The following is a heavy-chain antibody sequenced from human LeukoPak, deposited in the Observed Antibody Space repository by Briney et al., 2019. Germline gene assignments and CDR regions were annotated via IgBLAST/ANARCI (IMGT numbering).Heavy chain of an antibody. Sequence: GGSLRLSCAASGFTFSSYWMHWVRQAPGKGLVWVSRINSDGSSTSYANSVKGRFTISRDNAKNTLYLQMNSLRAGDTAVYYCARDRSSSGWFEEYYYYYYGMDVWGQGTTVTVSS. CDR3: ARDRSSSGWFEEYYYYYYGMDV. V-gene: IGHV3-74*01. J-gene: IGHJ6*02. CDR1: GFTFSSYW. CDR2: INSDGSST. D-gene: IGHD6-19*01.